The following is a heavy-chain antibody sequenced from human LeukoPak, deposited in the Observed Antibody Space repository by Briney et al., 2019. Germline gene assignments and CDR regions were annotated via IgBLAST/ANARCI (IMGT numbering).Heavy chain of an antibody. CDR2: ISGDGGST. CDR1: GFTFDDYA. J-gene: IGHJ4*02. D-gene: IGHD3-22*01. V-gene: IGHV3-43*02. CDR3: AKRGVVIRVILVGFHKEAYYFDS. Sequence: GGSLRLSCAASGFTFDDYAMHWVRQAPGKGLEWVSLISGDGGSTNYADSVKGRFTISRDNPKNTLYLQMNSLRAEDTAVYFCAKRGVVIRVILVGFHKEAYYFDSWGQGALVTVSS.